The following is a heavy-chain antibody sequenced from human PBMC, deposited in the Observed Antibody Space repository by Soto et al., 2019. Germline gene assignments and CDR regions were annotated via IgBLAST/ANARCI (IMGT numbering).Heavy chain of an antibody. CDR3: ARDYGRPVLRGYSGYDLFDAFDI. V-gene: IGHV1-69*05. CDR2: IIPIFGTA. Sequence: SVKVSCKASGGTFSSYAISWVRQAPGQGLEWMGGIIPIFGTANYAQKFQGRVTMTTDASTSTAYMELSSLRSDDTAVYYCARDYGRPVLRGYSGYDLFDAFDIWGQGTMVTVS. CDR1: GGTFSSYA. D-gene: IGHD5-12*01. J-gene: IGHJ3*02.